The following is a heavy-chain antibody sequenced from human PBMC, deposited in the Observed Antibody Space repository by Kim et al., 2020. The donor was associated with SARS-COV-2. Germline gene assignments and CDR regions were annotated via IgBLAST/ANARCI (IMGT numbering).Heavy chain of an antibody. J-gene: IGHJ4*01. D-gene: IGHD5-12*01. CDR1: GFTFSSYG. Sequence: GGSLRLSCAASGFTFSSYGMPWVRQAPGKGLEWVAVICYDGSNKYYADSVTGRFTIPRAKSKNTQYLHMNSLRAEDTALYYCAKGRREMASNLGFDDGG. CDR2: ICYDGSNK. V-gene: IGHV3-33*03. CDR3: AKGRREMASNLGFDD.